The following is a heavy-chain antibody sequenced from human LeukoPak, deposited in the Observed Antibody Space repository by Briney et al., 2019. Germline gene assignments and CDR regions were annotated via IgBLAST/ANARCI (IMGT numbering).Heavy chain of an antibody. V-gene: IGHV3-21*04. CDR2: ISRSSSYI. CDR1: GFTFRSYS. D-gene: IGHD3/OR15-3a*01. Sequence: KTGGPLRLSCAASGFTFRSYSMNWVGQAPGKGLDGVSSISRSSSYIYYADSVKGRFTISKDNSKNTLYLQMNSLRAEDTALYYCEGKSPGWTLPFNYWGQGTPVTVSS. J-gene: IGHJ4*02. CDR3: EGKSPGWTLPFNY.